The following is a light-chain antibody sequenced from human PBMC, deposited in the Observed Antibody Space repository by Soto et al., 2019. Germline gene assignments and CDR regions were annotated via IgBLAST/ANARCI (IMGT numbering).Light chain of an antibody. CDR3: SSYTSSSTLYV. Sequence: QSALTEPASVSGAPVQSTTSSCTATSSDVGGYHYVSWYQQHPGKAHKLMIYDVSNRPSGVSNRFSGSKSGHTASLTSSGLQAEDVADYYCSSYTSSSTLYVFGTGTKLTVL. J-gene: IGLJ1*01. CDR2: DVS. V-gene: IGLV2-14*01. CDR1: SSDVGGYHY.